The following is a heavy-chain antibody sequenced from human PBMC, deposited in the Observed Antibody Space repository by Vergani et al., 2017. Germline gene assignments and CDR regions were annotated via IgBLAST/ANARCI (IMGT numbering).Heavy chain of an antibody. CDR2: ISGSGGSK. D-gene: IGHD2-2*02. CDR1: GFTFSSYA. J-gene: IGHJ5*02. Sequence: EVQLLESGGGLVQPGGSLRLSCAASGFTFSSYAMSWVRQAPGKGLKWVSAISGSGGSKYYADSVKGRFTISRDTSKSTLYLQMNSLRAEDTAGYYCARCHCSRTGCYIWGRDNWFDPWGQGTLVTVSA. CDR3: ARCHCSRTGCYIWGRDNWFDP. V-gene: IGHV3-23*01.